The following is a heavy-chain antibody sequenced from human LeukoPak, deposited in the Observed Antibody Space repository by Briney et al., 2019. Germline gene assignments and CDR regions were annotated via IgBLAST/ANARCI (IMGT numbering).Heavy chain of an antibody. V-gene: IGHV3-23*01. CDR2: ISGSGGST. Sequence: GGSLRLSCAASGFTFSRYAMSWVRQAPGKGLEWVSGISGSGGSTYYADSVKGRFTLSRDNSENTLSLQMNSLRAEDTAVYYCARRAGDYSHPYDYWGQGTLVTVSS. CDR3: ARRAGDYSHPYDY. D-gene: IGHD3-22*01. J-gene: IGHJ4*02. CDR1: GFTFSRYA.